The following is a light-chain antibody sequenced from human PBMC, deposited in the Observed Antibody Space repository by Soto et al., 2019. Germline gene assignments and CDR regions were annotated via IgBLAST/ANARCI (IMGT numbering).Light chain of an antibody. Sequence: QPVLTQSPSASASLGASVKLTCTLSSGHNSHAIAWHQQQPEKGPRYLMKLNSDGSHSKGDGIPDRFSGSTSGAERYLTISSLQSEDEADYYCQTWASGIRVFGGGTKVTVL. CDR2: LNSDGSH. CDR3: QTWASGIRV. CDR1: SGHNSHA. J-gene: IGLJ3*02. V-gene: IGLV4-69*01.